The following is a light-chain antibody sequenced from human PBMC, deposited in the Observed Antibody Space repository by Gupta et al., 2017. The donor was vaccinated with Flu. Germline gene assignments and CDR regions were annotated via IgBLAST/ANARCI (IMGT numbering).Light chain of an antibody. CDR2: DAS. V-gene: IGKV1-33*01. CDR3: QQYDNLPRE. CDR1: QDISNY. J-gene: IGKJ1*01. Sequence: DIQMTQSPSSLSASVGDRVTITCQASQDISNYLNWYQQKPGKAPKLLIYDASNLETGVPSRFSGSGSGTDFTFTISSLQPEDIATYYCQQYDNLPREFGQGTKVEIK.